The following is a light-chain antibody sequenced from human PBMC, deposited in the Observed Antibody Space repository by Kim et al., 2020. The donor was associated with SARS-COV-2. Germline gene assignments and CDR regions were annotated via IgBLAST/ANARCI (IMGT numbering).Light chain of an antibody. CDR3: QSYDSSLIGFV. Sequence: QLVLTQPPSVSGAPGQRVTIACTGSSPNIGAGYDVHWYQQLPGTAPKLLIYSNNNRPSGVPDRFSGSKSGTSASLAITGLQADDEADYYCQSYDSSLIGFVFGTGTKVTVL. J-gene: IGLJ1*01. CDR1: SPNIGAGYD. CDR2: SNN. V-gene: IGLV1-40*01.